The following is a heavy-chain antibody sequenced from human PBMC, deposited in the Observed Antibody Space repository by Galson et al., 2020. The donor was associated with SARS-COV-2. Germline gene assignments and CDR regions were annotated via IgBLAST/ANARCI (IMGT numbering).Heavy chain of an antibody. V-gene: IGHV1-2*02. CDR2: INPNSGNT. CDR1: GYTFTGHY. CDR3: ARAGQYPCYCYDYKLDV. Sequence: ASVKVSCKPSGYTFTGHYMHWVRQAPGQGLEWMGWINPNSGNTKYAQKFQGRVTMTRDTSMSTAYMELSSLRSDDTAIYYCARAGQYPCYCYDYKLDVWGEGATVAVSS. J-gene: IGHJ6*03. D-gene: IGHD3-10*01.